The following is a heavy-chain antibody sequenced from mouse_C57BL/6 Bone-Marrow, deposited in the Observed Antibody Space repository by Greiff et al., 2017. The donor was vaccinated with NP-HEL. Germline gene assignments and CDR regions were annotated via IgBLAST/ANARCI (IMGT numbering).Heavy chain of an antibody. V-gene: IGHV5-12*01. CDR2: ISNGGGST. D-gene: IGHD2-10*01. CDR3: ANIYPYFY. J-gene: IGHJ3*01. CDR1: GFTFSDYY. Sequence: EVQGVESGGGLVQPGGSLKLSCAASGFTFSDYYMYWVRQTPEKRLEWVAYISNGGGSTYYPDTVKGRFTISRDHAKNTLYLQMSRLKSEDTAMYYCANIYPYFYWGQGTLVTVSA.